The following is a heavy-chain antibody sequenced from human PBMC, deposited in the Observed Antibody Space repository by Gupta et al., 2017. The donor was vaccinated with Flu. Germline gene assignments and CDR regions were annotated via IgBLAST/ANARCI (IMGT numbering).Heavy chain of an antibody. CDR1: CFTFSSSS. J-gene: IGHJ6*02. Sequence: EVQLVESGGGLVQPGGSLRLSCAASCFTFSSSSMNWVRQAPGKGLEWVSYISSSSSTIYYADSVKGRFTISRDNAKNPLYLQMNSLRDEDTAVYYCARDATIFGADYYYGMDVWGQGTTVTVYS. V-gene: IGHV3-48*02. CDR3: ARDATIFGADYYYGMDV. CDR2: ISSSSSTI. D-gene: IGHD3-3*01.